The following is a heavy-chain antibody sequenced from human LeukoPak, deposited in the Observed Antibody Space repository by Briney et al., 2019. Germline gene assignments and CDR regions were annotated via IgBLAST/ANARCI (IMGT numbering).Heavy chain of an antibody. CDR3: AKDSGWIQFID. D-gene: IGHD5-18*01. J-gene: IGHJ4*02. CDR2: ISYDGSNK. Sequence: GRSLRLSCAASGFTFSSYAMHWVRQAPGKGLEWVAVISYDGSNKYYADSVKGRFIISRDNSKNTMYLQMNSLRAEDTGVYYCAKDSGWIQFIDWGQGTPVTVSS. V-gene: IGHV3-30*04. CDR1: GFTFSSYA.